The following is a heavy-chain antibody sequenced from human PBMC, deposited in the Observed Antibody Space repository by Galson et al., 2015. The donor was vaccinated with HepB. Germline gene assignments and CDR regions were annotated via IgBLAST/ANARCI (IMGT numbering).Heavy chain of an antibody. V-gene: IGHV1-2*04. J-gene: IGHJ4*02. Sequence: SVKVSCKASGYTFTGYYMHWVRQAPGQGLEWMGWINPNSGGTNYAQKFQGWVTMTRDTSISTAYMELSRLRSDDTAVYYCARSPIRITMIARAGFDYWGQGTLVTVSS. CDR3: ARSPIRITMIARAGFDY. CDR2: INPNSGGT. CDR1: GYTFTGYY. D-gene: IGHD3-22*01.